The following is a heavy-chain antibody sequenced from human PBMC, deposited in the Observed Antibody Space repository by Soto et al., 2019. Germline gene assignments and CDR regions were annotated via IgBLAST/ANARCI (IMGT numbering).Heavy chain of an antibody. Sequence: PSETLSLTCTVSGGSISSGGYYWSWIRQHPGKGLEWIGYIYYSGSTYYNPSLKSRVTISVDTSKNQFSLKLSSVTAADTAVYYCARGEAYDFWSGYYPNWFDPWGQGTLVTVSS. J-gene: IGHJ5*02. V-gene: IGHV4-31*03. CDR3: ARGEAYDFWSGYYPNWFDP. CDR2: IYYSGST. D-gene: IGHD3-3*01. CDR1: GGSISSGGYY.